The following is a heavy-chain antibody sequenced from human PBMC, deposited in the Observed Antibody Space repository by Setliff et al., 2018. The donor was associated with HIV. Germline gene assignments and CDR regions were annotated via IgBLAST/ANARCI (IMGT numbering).Heavy chain of an antibody. D-gene: IGHD2-15*01. CDR1: GYTFSSHS. V-gene: IGHV1-3*01. CDR3: ARDGCDGNRCYLYNWFDP. Sequence: ASVKVSCKASGYTFSSHSIHWVRQAPGQGFEWMGWFNAGNGNTKFSQRFQSRITITRDTSASTVFMDLSSLTSEDTAVYYCARDGCDGNRCYLYNWFDPWGQGTLVTVSS. CDR2: FNAGNGNT. J-gene: IGHJ5*02.